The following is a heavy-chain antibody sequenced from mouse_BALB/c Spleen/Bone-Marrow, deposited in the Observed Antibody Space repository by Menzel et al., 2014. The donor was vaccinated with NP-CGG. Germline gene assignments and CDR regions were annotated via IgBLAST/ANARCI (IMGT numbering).Heavy chain of an antibody. CDR1: GFTFSSYT. CDR2: ITSGGSYT. J-gene: IGHJ2*01. D-gene: IGHD1-2*01. CDR3: TRDNGPFDY. Sequence: EVQLVESGGGLVKPGGSLKLSCAASGFTFSSYTMSWVRQTPEKRLEWVATITSGGSYTYYPDSVKGRFTISRDNAKNTLYLQMSSLKSEDTAMYYCTRDNGPFDYWGQGTTLTVS. V-gene: IGHV5-6-4*01.